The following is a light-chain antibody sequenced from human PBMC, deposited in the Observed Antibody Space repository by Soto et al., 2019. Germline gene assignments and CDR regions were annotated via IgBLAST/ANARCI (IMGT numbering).Light chain of an antibody. Sequence: DIQMTQSPSTLSASVGDRVTITCRASQSISSWLAWYQQKPGKAPKLLIYDASTLHSGVPSRFSGSGSGTEFTLTITGLQPDDFATYYCQQYNTYWTFGQGTKVDIK. V-gene: IGKV1-5*01. CDR3: QQYNTYWT. J-gene: IGKJ1*01. CDR2: DAS. CDR1: QSISSW.